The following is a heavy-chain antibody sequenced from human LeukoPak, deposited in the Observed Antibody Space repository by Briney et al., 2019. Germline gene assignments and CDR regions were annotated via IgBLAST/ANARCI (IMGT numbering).Heavy chain of an antibody. D-gene: IGHD1-7*01. CDR3: TRGDWNYGRTDY. CDR1: GYTFTSYG. V-gene: IGHV1-18*01. CDR2: ITYTGNT. J-gene: IGHJ4*02. Sequence: ASLKVSCKASGYTFTSYGISWVRQAPGQGLEWMGWITYTGNTNYAQNLQGRVTMTTDTSSSTAYMALRSLRSDDTAVYYCTRGDWNYGRTDYWGQGTLVSVSS.